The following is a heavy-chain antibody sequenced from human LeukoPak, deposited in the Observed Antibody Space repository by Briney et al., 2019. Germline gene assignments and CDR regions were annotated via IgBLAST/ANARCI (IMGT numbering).Heavy chain of an antibody. CDR2: IYYSGGT. CDR3: ARAAYYDRENQVPFDP. CDR1: GYSISSGYY. Sequence: SETLSLTCTVSGYSISSGYYWGWIRQPPGKGLEWIGSIYYSGGTYYNPSLKSRVTISVDTSKTQFSLKLSSVTAADTAVYYCARAAYYDRENQVPFDPWGQGTLVTVSS. D-gene: IGHD3-22*01. V-gene: IGHV4-38-2*02. J-gene: IGHJ5*02.